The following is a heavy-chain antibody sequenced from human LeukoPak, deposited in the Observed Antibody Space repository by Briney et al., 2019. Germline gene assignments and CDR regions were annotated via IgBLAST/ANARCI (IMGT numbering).Heavy chain of an antibody. CDR3: TFNSGWSGVFDY. CDR2: ISTSGTTI. V-gene: IGHV3-48*03. CDR1: GFTFSSYE. J-gene: IGHJ4*02. Sequence: PGGSLRLSCAASGFTFSSYEINWVRQAPGKGLEWVSFISTSGTTIYYTDSVKGRFTISRDNAKNSLYLQMNSLRAEDTAIYYCTFNSGWSGVFDYWGQGTLVTVSS. D-gene: IGHD6-19*01.